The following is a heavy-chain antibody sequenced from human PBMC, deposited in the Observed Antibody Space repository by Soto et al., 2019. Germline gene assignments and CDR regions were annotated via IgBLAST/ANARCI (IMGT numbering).Heavy chain of an antibody. V-gene: IGHV4-4*07. CDR1: GGSISSYY. CDR2: IYTSGST. D-gene: IGHD3-22*01. Sequence: PSETLSLTCTVSGGSISSYYWSWIRQPAGKGLEWIGRIYTSGSTNYNPSLKSRVTMSVDTPKNQFSLKLSSVTAADTAVYYCARESYYDSSGSYGMDVWGQGTTVTVSS. CDR3: ARESYYDSSGSYGMDV. J-gene: IGHJ6*02.